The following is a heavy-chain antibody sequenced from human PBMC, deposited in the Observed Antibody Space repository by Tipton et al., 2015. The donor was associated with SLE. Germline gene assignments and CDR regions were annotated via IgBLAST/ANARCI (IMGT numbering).Heavy chain of an antibody. CDR1: GFTFSTYA. CDR2: IYSGGSST. D-gene: IGHD3-10*01. J-gene: IGHJ4*02. Sequence: SLRLSCAASGFTFSTYAMNWVRQAPGKGLEWVSAIYSGGSSTCFADSVKGRFTISRDDSKNTLFLQMNSLRAEDTAVYYCAKGYYGSGSYVGYWGQGARVTVSA. CDR3: AKGYYGSGSYVGY. V-gene: IGHV3-23*03.